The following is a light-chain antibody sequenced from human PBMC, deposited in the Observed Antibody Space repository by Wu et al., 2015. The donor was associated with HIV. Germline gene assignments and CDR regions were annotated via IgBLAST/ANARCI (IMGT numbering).Light chain of an antibody. CDR2: GAS. CDR1: QNINNN. V-gene: IGKV3-15*01. Sequence: EVVLTQSPGTLSVSPGERATLSCRASQNINNNLAWYQHKPGQSPRLLVYGASIRASFIPDRFSGRGSGTEFTLTISSMQSEDFAVYYCQHYYEWPLYTFGQGTKLDIK. J-gene: IGKJ2*01. CDR3: QHYYEWPLYT.